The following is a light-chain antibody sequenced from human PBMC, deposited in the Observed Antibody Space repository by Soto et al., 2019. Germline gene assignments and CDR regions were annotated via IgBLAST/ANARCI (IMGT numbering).Light chain of an antibody. CDR3: ISYTSSSTWV. V-gene: IGLV2-14*01. Sequence: QSALTQPGSVSGSPGQSITISCTGTSSDVGGYNYVSWYQQHPGKAPKLMIYEVSNRPSGVSDRFSGSRSGNTASLTISGLQAEDESDYYCISYTSSSTWVFGGGTKVTVL. J-gene: IGLJ3*02. CDR1: SSDVGGYNY. CDR2: EVS.